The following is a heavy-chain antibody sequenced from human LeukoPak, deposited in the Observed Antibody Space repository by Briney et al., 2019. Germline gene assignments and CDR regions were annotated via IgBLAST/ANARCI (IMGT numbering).Heavy chain of an antibody. Sequence: PGGSLRLSCAASGFTFSSYSMNWLRQAPGKGLEWVSYISSSSSTIYYGVSVKGRFTIYRDNAKNSLYLQMNSLRAEDTAVYYCAREPQLRVGPIVVVVAATHPFDYWGQGTLITVSS. D-gene: IGHD2-15*01. CDR1: GFTFSSYS. V-gene: IGHV3-48*01. CDR2: ISSSSSTI. CDR3: AREPQLRVGPIVVVVAATHPFDY. J-gene: IGHJ4*02.